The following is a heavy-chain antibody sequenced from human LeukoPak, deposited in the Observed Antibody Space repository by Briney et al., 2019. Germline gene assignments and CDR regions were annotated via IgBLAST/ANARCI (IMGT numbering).Heavy chain of an antibody. CDR1: GGSISSGGYY. D-gene: IGHD3-22*01. V-gene: IGHV4-31*03. Sequence: SETLSLTCTVSGGSISSGGYYWSWIRQHPGKGLEWIGYIYYSGSTYYNPSLKSRVTISVATSQNQFSLKLSSVTAADPAVYYCARGTGITMIVVTLSEADAFDIWGQGTMVTVSS. J-gene: IGHJ3*02. CDR3: ARGTGITMIVVTLSEADAFDI. CDR2: IYYSGST.